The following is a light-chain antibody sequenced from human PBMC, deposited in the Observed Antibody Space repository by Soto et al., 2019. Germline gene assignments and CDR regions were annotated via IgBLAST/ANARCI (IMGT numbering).Light chain of an antibody. CDR3: QQYGSSPLT. J-gene: IGKJ4*01. Sequence: EIVLTQSPGALSLSPGERATLSCRASQYVSIGYLAWYQQKPGRAPRLVIYGASSRATGIPDRFSGSGSGTDFTLTISRLEPEDFAVYYCQQYGSSPLTFGGGTKVDIK. CDR1: QYVSIGY. CDR2: GAS. V-gene: IGKV3-20*01.